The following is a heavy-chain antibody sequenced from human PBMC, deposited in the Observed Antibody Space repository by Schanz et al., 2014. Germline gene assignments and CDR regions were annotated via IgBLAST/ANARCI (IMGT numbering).Heavy chain of an antibody. CDR3: ARGGADSAMAHEY. V-gene: IGHV3-74*01. Sequence: EVQLVESGGELIQPGGSLRLSCEASGFTFSRYWMHWVRQAPGKVLEWVSRLNFDETYTSYADSVKGRFTISRDNAKNTVYLQMTSLRVEDTAVYYCARGGADSAMAHEYWGRGTLVTVSS. J-gene: IGHJ4*02. CDR1: GFTFSRYW. D-gene: IGHD5-18*01. CDR2: LNFDETYT.